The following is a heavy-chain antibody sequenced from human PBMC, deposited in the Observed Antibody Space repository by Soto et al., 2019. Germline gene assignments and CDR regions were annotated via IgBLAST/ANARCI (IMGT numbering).Heavy chain of an antibody. CDR1: GGSISSGDYY. J-gene: IGHJ6*02. CDR3: ARGIAAAAARGMDV. V-gene: IGHV4-30-4*02. Sequence: PSETLSLTCTVFGGSISSGDYYWSWIRQPPGKGLEWIGYIYDSGSTYYKPSLKSRVTMTRDTSISTAYMELSRLRSDDTAVYYCARGIAAAAARGMDVWGQGTTVTVSS. D-gene: IGHD6-13*01. CDR2: IYDSGST.